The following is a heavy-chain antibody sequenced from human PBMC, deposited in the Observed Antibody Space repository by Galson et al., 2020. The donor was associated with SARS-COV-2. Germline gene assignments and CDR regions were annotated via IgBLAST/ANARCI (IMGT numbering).Heavy chain of an antibody. CDR1: GFTFDDYT. D-gene: IGHD6-6*01. CDR3: AKAPWGQLRRGYYYYMDV. V-gene: IGHV3-43*01. Sequence: GSLRLSCAASGFTFDDYTMHWVRQAPGKGLEWVSLISWDGGSTYYADSVKGRFTISRDNSKNSLYLQMNSLRTEDTALYYCAKAPWGQLRRGYYYYMDVWGKGTTVTVSS. J-gene: IGHJ6*03. CDR2: ISWDGGST.